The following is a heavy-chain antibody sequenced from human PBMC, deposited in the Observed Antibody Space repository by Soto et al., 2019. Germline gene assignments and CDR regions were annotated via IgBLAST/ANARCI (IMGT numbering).Heavy chain of an antibody. D-gene: IGHD6-13*01. J-gene: IGHJ6*02. Sequence: QVQLVQSGAEVKKPGSSVKVSCKASGGTFSSYAISWVRQAPGQGLEWMGGIIPIFGTANYAQKFQGRVTITAYKSTSTASMELSSLRSEDPAVYYCATQYSSSWYYYYYYGMDVWGQGTTVTVSS. CDR3: ATQYSSSWYYYYYYGMDV. CDR1: GGTFSSYA. V-gene: IGHV1-69*06. CDR2: IIPIFGTA.